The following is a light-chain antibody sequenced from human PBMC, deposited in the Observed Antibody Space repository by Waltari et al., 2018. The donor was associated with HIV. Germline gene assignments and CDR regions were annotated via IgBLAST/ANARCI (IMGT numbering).Light chain of an antibody. CDR3: SSYTSSSTVV. V-gene: IGLV2-14*03. J-gene: IGLJ2*01. Sequence: QSALTQPASVSGSPGQSITISCTGTSSDVGGYNYVSGYQQHPGKAPRLMIYDVSNRPSGVSNRFSGSKSGNTASLTISGLQTEDEADYYCSSYTSSSTVVFGGGTKVTVV. CDR1: SSDVGGYNY. CDR2: DVS.